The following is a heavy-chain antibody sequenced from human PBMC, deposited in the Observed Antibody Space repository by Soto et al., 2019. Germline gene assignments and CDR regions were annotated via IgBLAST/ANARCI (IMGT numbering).Heavy chain of an antibody. V-gene: IGHV3-21*06. CDR1: GFTFTRYS. Sequence: EVQLVESGGGLVKPGGSLRLYCAASGFTFTRYSMNWVRQAPGKGLEWVSSISSTTNYIYYGDSMKGRFTISRDNAKNSLYLEMNSLRAEDTAVHYCARESEDLTSNFDYWGQGTLVTVSS. CDR3: ARESEDLTSNFDY. J-gene: IGHJ4*02. CDR2: ISSTTNYI.